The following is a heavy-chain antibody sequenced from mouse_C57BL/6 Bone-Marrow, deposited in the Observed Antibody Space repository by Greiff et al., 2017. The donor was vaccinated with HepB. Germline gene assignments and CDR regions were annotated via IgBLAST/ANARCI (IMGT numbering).Heavy chain of an antibody. J-gene: IGHJ4*01. CDR3: ARHAHYYYGSPYYAMDY. Sequence: EVKLVESGGGLVQPGGSLKLSCAASGFTFSDYYMYWVRQTPEKRLEWVAYISNGGGSTYYPDTVKGRFTISRDNAKNTLYLQMSRLKSEDTAMYYCARHAHYYYGSPYYAMDYWGQGTSVTVSS. D-gene: IGHD1-1*01. CDR1: GFTFSDYY. V-gene: IGHV5-12*01. CDR2: ISNGGGST.